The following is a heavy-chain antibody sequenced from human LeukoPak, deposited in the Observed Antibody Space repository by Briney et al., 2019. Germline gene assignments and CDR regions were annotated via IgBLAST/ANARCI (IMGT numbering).Heavy chain of an antibody. J-gene: IGHJ4*02. CDR3: AKGTVAGTRSLDY. V-gene: IGHV4-34*01. Sequence: PSETLSLTCAVYGGSFSGYNWSWIRQPPGKGLEWIGEINHSGSTNYNPSLKSRVTISVDTSKNQFSLKLSSVTAADTAVYYCAKGTVAGTRSLDYWGQGTLVTVSS. CDR2: INHSGST. D-gene: IGHD6-19*01. CDR1: GGSFSGYN.